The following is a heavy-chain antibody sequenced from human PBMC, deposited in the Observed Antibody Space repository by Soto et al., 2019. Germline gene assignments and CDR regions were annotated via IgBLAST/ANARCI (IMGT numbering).Heavy chain of an antibody. D-gene: IGHD4-4*01. J-gene: IGHJ6*03. V-gene: IGHV6-1*01. Sequence: SQTLSLTCAISGDSVSSNSAAWNWIRQSPSRGLEWLGRTYYRSRWYNDYAVSVKSRITVNPDTSKNQFSLHLNSVTPDDTAVYYCAVTTPLQWYYMDVWDKATTVTVSS. CDR3: AVTTPLQWYYMDV. CDR2: TYYRSRWYN. CDR1: GDSVSSNSAA.